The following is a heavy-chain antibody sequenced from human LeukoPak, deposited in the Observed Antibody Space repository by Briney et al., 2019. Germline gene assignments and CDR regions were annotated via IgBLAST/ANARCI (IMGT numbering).Heavy chain of an antibody. CDR1: GYSISSGYY. D-gene: IGHD6-19*01. CDR2: IYHSGST. V-gene: IGHV4-38-2*02. Sequence: KPSETLSLTCAVSGYSISSGYYWGWIRQPPGKGLEWIGSIYHSGSTYYNPSLKSRVTISVDTSKNQFSLKLSSVTAADTAVYFCARETYSRGHDYWGQGTLVTVSS. J-gene: IGHJ4*02. CDR3: ARETYSRGHDY.